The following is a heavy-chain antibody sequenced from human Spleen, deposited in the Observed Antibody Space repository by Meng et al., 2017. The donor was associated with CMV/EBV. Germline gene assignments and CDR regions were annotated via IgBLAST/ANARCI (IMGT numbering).Heavy chain of an antibody. CDR2: INPNSGVT. D-gene: IGHD5-12*01. V-gene: IGHV1-2*02. CDR3: AREDSCSTVGYCGMDV. J-gene: IGHJ6*02. CDR1: GYTFTDNY. Sequence: ASVKVSCKASGYTFTDNYIYWVRQAPGQGLEWMGWINPNSGVTNYVQKFQGRVTMTTDTSVTTAYMELGRLISDDTAISYCAREDSCSTVGYCGMDVWGQGTTVTVSS.